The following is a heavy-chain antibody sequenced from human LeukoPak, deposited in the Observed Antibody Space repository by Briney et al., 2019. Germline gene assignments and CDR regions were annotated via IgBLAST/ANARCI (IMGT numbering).Heavy chain of an antibody. CDR3: AGDLSSAIVGYYYYMDV. CDR1: GGTFSSYA. J-gene: IGHJ6*03. D-gene: IGHD2-21*01. CDR2: IIPIFGTA. Sequence: SVKVSCKASGGTFSSYASSWVRQAPGQGLEWMGRIIPIFGTANYAQKFQGRVTITTDESTSTAYMELSSLRSEDTAVYYCAGDLSSAIVGYYYYMDVWGKGTTVTVSS. V-gene: IGHV1-69*05.